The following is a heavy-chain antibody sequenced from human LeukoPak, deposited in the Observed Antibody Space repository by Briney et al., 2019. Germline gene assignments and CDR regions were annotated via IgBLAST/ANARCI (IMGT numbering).Heavy chain of an antibody. CDR2: IYYSGST. CDR3: ARGMAAAYDYNWFDP. J-gene: IGHJ5*02. Sequence: SETLSLTCTVSGGSISSYYWSWIRQPPGKGLEWIGYIYYSGSTNYNPSFKSRVTMSVDTSKNQFSLKLNSVTATDTAVYFCARGMAAAYDYNWFDPWGQGTLVTVSS. V-gene: IGHV4-59*12. CDR1: GGSISSYY. D-gene: IGHD5-12*01.